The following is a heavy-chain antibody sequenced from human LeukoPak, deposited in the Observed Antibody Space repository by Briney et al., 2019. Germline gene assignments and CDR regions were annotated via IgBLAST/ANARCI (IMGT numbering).Heavy chain of an antibody. Sequence: SETLSLTCTVSGGSISSYYWSWIRQPAGKGLEWIGRIYTSGSTNYNPSLKSRVTISVDTSKNQFSLKLSSVTAADTAVYYCARDQGEKSAYYDILTGYYAFDIWGQGTMVTVSS. CDR3: ARDQGEKSAYYDILTGYYAFDI. CDR1: GGSISSYY. V-gene: IGHV4-4*07. D-gene: IGHD3-9*01. J-gene: IGHJ3*02. CDR2: IYTSGST.